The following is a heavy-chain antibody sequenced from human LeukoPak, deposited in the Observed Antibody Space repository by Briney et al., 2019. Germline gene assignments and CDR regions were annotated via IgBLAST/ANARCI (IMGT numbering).Heavy chain of an antibody. J-gene: IGHJ4*02. Sequence: ASVKVSCKASGGTIRNSVISWVRQAPGQGLQWMGGIIPSSGTDDFAQRFEGRVAITADESTSTVYMELSRLRSEDTAVYYCARVVPGFSQHFDSWGQGTLVTVSS. CDR1: GGTIRNSV. CDR2: IIPSSGTD. D-gene: IGHD1-1*01. V-gene: IGHV1-69*13. CDR3: ARVVPGFSQHFDS.